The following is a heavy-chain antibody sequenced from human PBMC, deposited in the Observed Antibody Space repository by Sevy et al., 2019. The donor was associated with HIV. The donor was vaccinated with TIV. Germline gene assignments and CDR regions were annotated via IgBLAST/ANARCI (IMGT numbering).Heavy chain of an antibody. D-gene: IGHD6-19*01. V-gene: IGHV3-33*01. CDR1: GFSISGYG. CDR3: AREDIRVAGIGYYFHS. Sequence: GGSLRLSCAASGFSISGYGMHWVRQAPGKGLEWVAVIWYDGTNKEYADSVKGQFTISRDNSKITRYLQMNSLRAEDTAVYYCAREDIRVAGIGYYFHSWGQGTLVTVSS. J-gene: IGHJ4*02. CDR2: IWYDGTNK.